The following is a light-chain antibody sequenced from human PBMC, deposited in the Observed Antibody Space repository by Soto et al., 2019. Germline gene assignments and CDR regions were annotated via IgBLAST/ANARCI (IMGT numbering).Light chain of an antibody. V-gene: IGKV1-5*01. J-gene: IGKJ1*01. Sequence: DIQLTQSPSTLSESVGDRVTITCRASQSISSGLAWYQQKPGKAPKLLIFDAASLESGVPSRFSGSGSGTEFTLTISSLQPDDFATYYCQQYNSYSTFGQGTKVDI. CDR3: QQYNSYST. CDR2: DAA. CDR1: QSISSG.